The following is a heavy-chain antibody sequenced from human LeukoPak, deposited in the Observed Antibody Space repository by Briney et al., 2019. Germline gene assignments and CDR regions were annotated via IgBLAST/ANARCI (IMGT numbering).Heavy chain of an antibody. Sequence: PSETLSLTCTVSGGSISSSSYYWGWIRQPPGKGLEWIGSIYYSGSTNYNPSLKSRVTISVDTSKNQFSLKLSSVTAADTAVYYCARGGWYVWFDPWGQGTLVTVSS. CDR1: GGSISSSSYY. CDR3: ARGGWYVWFDP. J-gene: IGHJ5*02. V-gene: IGHV4-39*07. CDR2: IYYSGST. D-gene: IGHD6-19*01.